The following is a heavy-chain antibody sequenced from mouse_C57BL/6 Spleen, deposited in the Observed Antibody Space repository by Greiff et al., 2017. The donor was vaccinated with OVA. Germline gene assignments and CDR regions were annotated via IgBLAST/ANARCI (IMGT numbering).Heavy chain of an antibody. D-gene: IGHD1-1*01. V-gene: IGHV5-9-1*02. J-gene: IGHJ4*01. CDR1: GFTFSSYA. CDR3: TRDRDYGSSYGAMDY. CDR2: ISSGGDYI. Sequence: EVKVEESGEGLVKPGGSLKLSCAASGFTFSSYAMSWVRQTPEKRLEWVAYISSGGDYIYYADTVKGRFTISRDNARNTLYLQMSSLKSEDTAMYYCTRDRDYGSSYGAMDYWGQGTSVTVSS.